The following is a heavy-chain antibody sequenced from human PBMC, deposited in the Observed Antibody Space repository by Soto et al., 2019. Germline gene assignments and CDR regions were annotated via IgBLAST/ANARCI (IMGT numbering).Heavy chain of an antibody. D-gene: IGHD6-13*01. CDR2: IRSKANSYAT. CDR1: GFTFSGSA. CDR3: TRSVAAADDAFDI. J-gene: IGHJ3*02. V-gene: IGHV3-73*02. Sequence: VQLVESGGGLVQPGGSLKLSCAASGFTFSGSAMHWVRQASGKGLEWVGRIRSKANSYATVYAASVKGRFTISRDDSKNTAYLQMNSLKTEDTAVYYCTRSVAAADDAFDIWGQGTMVTVSS.